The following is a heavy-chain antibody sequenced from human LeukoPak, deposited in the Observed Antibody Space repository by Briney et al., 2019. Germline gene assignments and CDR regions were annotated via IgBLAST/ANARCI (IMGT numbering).Heavy chain of an antibody. D-gene: IGHD6-13*01. CDR1: GFTFSSYW. CDR2: IKQDGSEK. V-gene: IGHV3-7*01. J-gene: IGHJ6*03. Sequence: GGSLRLSCAASGFTFSSYWMSWVRQAPGKGLEWVANIKQDGSEKYYVDTVKGRFTISRDNAKNSLYLQMNSLRAEDTAVYYCARDKSYSSSWYNYYYFYYTDVWGKGTTVTVSS. CDR3: ARDKSYSSSWYNYYYFYYTDV.